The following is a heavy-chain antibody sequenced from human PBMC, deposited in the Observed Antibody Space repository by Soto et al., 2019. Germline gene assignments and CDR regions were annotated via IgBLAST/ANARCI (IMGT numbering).Heavy chain of an antibody. J-gene: IGHJ5*02. Sequence: GGSLRLSCAASGFTFSSYSMNWVRQAPGKGLEWVSYISSSSSTIYYADSVKGRFTISRDNAKNSLYLQMNSLRDEDTAVYYCARLRAVLLWFGESEEGFDPWGQGTLVTVSS. V-gene: IGHV3-48*02. CDR1: GFTFSSYS. CDR2: ISSSSSTI. CDR3: ARLRAVLLWFGESEEGFDP. D-gene: IGHD3-10*01.